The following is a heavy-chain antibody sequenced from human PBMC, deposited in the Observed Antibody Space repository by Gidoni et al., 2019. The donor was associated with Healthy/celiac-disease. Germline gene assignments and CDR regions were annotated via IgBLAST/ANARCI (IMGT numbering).Heavy chain of an antibody. CDR3: AKGPTTVVAPAFDY. J-gene: IGHJ4*02. V-gene: IGHV3-30*18. Sequence: GGGVVQPGRSLRLSCAASGFTFSSYGMHWVRQAPGKGLEWVAVISYDGSNKYYADSVKGRFTISRDNSKNTLYLQMNSLRAEDTAVYYCAKGPTTVVAPAFDYWGQGTLVTVSS. CDR2: ISYDGSNK. D-gene: IGHD4-17*01. CDR1: GFTFSSYG.